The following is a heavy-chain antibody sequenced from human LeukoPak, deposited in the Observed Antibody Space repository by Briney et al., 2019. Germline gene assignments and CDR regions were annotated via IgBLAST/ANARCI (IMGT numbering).Heavy chain of an antibody. CDR3: AGGTGWLIDH. D-gene: IGHD6-19*01. Sequence: PGGSLRLSCVTSGFIFSNYWMNWVRQAPGKGLEWVANTKQDGSETYYVDAVKGRFTISRDNARNSLSLQMNSLRDEDTAVYFCAGGTGWLIDHWGQGTLVAVSS. V-gene: IGHV3-7*04. CDR1: GFIFSNYW. CDR2: TKQDGSET. J-gene: IGHJ4*02.